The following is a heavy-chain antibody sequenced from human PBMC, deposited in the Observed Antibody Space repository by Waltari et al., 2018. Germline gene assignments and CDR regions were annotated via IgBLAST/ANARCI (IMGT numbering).Heavy chain of an antibody. V-gene: IGHV3-53*01. CDR3: ASDPGFANGMDG. CDR2: TKGGGKT. CDR1: GFIVSNNY. J-gene: IGHJ6*02. Sequence: EVQLVESGGGLIQPGGSLRLSCAASGFIVSNNYMSWVRQSPGKGLEWVSVTKGGGKTFYSDAVKARLTISTDDSSNTLALQMNSLRVEDTAVYYCASDPGFANGMDGWGQGTTVTVSS.